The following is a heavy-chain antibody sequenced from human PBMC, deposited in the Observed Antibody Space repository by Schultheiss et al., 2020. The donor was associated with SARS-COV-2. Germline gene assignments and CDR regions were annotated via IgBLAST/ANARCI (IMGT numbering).Heavy chain of an antibody. CDR2: IYTSGST. Sequence: SETLSLTCTVSGGSISSYYWSWIRQPAGKGLEWIGRIYTSGSTNYNPSLKSRVTISVDTSKNQFSLKLSSVTAADTAVYYCARVREYCTNGVCQGRFDYWGQGTLVTVSS. CDR3: ARVREYCTNGVCQGRFDY. D-gene: IGHD2-8*01. V-gene: IGHV4-4*07. J-gene: IGHJ4*02. CDR1: GGSISSYY.